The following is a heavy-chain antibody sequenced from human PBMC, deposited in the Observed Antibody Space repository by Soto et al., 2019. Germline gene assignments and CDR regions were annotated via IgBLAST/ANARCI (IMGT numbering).Heavy chain of an antibody. CDR2: IYYSGST. CDR1: GGSISSYY. CDR3: ARCSWSYYYYYMDV. Sequence: QVQLQESGPGLVKPSETLSLTCTVSGGSISSYYWSWIRQPPGKGLEWIGYIYYSGSTNYNPSLTSRVTISVDTSKNQFSLKLSSVTAADTAVYYCARCSWSYYYYYMDVWGKGTTVTVSS. D-gene: IGHD2-8*02. V-gene: IGHV4-59*01. J-gene: IGHJ6*03.